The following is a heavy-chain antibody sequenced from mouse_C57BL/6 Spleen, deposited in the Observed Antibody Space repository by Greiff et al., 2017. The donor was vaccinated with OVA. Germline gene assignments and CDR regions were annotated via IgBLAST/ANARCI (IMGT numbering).Heavy chain of an antibody. V-gene: IGHV1-55*01. Sequence: QVQLKQSGAELVKPGASVKMSCKASGYTFTSYWITWVKQRPGQGLEWIGDIYPGSGSTNYNEKFKSKATLTVDTSSSTAYMQLSSLTSEDSAVYYCATITTVVAHWGQGTTLTVSS. CDR1: GYTFTSYW. CDR3: ATITTVVAH. J-gene: IGHJ2*01. CDR2: IYPGSGST. D-gene: IGHD1-1*01.